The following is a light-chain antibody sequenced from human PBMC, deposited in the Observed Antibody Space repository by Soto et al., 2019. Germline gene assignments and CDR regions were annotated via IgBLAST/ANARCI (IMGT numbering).Light chain of an antibody. CDR3: QQYNNWPL. Sequence: EIVMTQSPATLSVSPGERATLSCRASQSVSSNLAWYQQKPGQAPRLLIYGASTRATGIPARFSGSGSGTEFTLTISSLQSEDFAVYYCQQYNNWPLFGGGTKVRSN. V-gene: IGKV3-15*01. J-gene: IGKJ4*01. CDR1: QSVSSN. CDR2: GAS.